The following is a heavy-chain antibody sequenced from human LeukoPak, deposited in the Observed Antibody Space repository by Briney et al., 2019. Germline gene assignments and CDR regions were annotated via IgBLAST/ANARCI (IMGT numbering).Heavy chain of an antibody. J-gene: IGHJ4*02. CDR2: IYYSGST. Sequence: PSETLSLTCTVSGGSISSYYWSWIRQPPGKGLEWIGYIYYSGSTNYNPSLKSRVTISVDTSKNQFSLKLSSVTAADTAVYYCARLHYGGNPIDYWGQGTLDTVSS. CDR1: GGSISSYY. CDR3: ARLHYGGNPIDY. D-gene: IGHD4-23*01. V-gene: IGHV4-59*08.